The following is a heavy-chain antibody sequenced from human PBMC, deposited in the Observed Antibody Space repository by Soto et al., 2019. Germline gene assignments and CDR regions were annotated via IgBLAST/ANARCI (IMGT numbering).Heavy chain of an antibody. J-gene: IGHJ4*02. V-gene: IGHV4-34*01. CDR1: YGSVSSYPFY. Sequence: SETLSLTCTVSYGSVSSYPFYWSWIRQPPGKGLEWIGEINHSGSTNYNPSLKSRVTISVDTSKNQFSLKLSSVTAADTAVYYCAREGRWLRFFVYWGQGTLVTVSS. D-gene: IGHD5-12*01. CDR2: INHSGST. CDR3: AREGRWLRFFVY.